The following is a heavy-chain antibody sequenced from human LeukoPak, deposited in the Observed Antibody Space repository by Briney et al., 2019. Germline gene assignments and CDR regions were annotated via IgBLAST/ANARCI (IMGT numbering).Heavy chain of an antibody. CDR3: LTRSLVAVTGNYYMDV. CDR2: ISYDGSNK. J-gene: IGHJ6*03. CDR1: GFTFSSYD. Sequence: GGSLRLSCAASGFTFSSYDMHWVRQAPGKGLEWVAVISYDGSNKFYADSVKGRFTISRDYSKNTLYLQMNSLRAEDTAVYYCLTRSLVAVTGNYYMDVWGKGTTVTVSS. V-gene: IGHV3-30*03. D-gene: IGHD6-19*01.